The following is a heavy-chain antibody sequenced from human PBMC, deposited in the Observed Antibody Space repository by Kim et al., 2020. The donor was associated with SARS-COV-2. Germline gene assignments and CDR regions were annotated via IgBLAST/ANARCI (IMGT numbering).Heavy chain of an antibody. D-gene: IGHD4-17*01. J-gene: IGHJ3*02. Sequence: GGSLRLSCAASGFTFRSHEMNWVRQAPGKGLEGISYINAGGNIRYYADSLKGRVTISIDNAKNSLYLKINSLRAEDTAVYFCARETTVTPDAFDIWGLGTLVTVSS. CDR2: INAGGNIR. CDR3: ARETTVTPDAFDI. CDR1: GFTFRSHE. V-gene: IGHV3-48*03.